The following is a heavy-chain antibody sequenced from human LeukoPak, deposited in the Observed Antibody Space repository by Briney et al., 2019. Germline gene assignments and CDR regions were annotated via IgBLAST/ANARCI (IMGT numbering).Heavy chain of an antibody. CDR3: ARLGGIAAAGTGPTGAFDI. D-gene: IGHD6-13*01. Sequence: PSETLSLTCAVSGGSISSSNWWSWVRQPPGKGLEWIGYIYYSGSTNYNPSLKSRVTISVDTSKNQFSLKLSSVTAADTAVYYCARLGGIAAAGTGPTGAFDIWGQGTMVTVSS. J-gene: IGHJ3*02. CDR1: GGSISSSNW. V-gene: IGHV4-4*02. CDR2: IYYSGST.